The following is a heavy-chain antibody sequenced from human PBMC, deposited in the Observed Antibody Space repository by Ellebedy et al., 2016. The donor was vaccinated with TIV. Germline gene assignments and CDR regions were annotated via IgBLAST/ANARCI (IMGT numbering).Heavy chain of an antibody. CDR2: IIPIFGTA. D-gene: IGHD6-19*01. CDR1: GGTFSSYA. J-gene: IGHJ4*02. V-gene: IGHV1-69*13. CDR3: ARGVAGTGPLHFDY. Sequence: SVKVSCXASGGTFSSYAISWVRQAPGQGLEWMGGIIPIFGTANYAQKFQGRVTITADESTSTASMELSSLRSEDTAVYYCARGVAGTGPLHFDYWGQGTLVTVSS.